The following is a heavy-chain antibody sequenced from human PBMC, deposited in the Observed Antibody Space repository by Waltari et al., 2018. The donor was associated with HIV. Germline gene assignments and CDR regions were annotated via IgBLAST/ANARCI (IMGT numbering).Heavy chain of an antibody. Sequence: QVQLQESGPGLVKPSENLSLTCNVSADTINNYSFSWTRQSPAKGLEWIGYIYYTGTSNYNPSPSLKSRVTMSLDTSKTQFSLKLTSVSAADTAVYYCARTVGTSISGVITYNWFDSWGQGTLVTVSS. V-gene: IGHV4-59*01. CDR3: ARTVGTSISGVITYNWFDS. D-gene: IGHD3-3*01. CDR2: IYYTGTS. CDR1: ADTINNYS. J-gene: IGHJ5*01.